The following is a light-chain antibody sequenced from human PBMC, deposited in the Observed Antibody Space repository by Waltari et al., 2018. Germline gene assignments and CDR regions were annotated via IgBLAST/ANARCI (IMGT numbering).Light chain of an antibody. CDR3: QQYSDWIA. CDR1: QTVTND. V-gene: IGKV3-15*01. CDR2: GAS. Sequence: ETVITQSPASLSVSPGERATLSCTASQTVTNDLAWYQQKPGQAPKLLIFGASTRATGVPARFSGSGSGTEVTLTIGSVQSEDFAVYYCQQYSDWIAFGGGTKVDLK. J-gene: IGKJ4*01.